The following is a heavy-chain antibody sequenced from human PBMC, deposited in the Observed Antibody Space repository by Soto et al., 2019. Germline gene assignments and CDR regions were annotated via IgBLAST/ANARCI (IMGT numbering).Heavy chain of an antibody. CDR3: ARERVYGSDQ. V-gene: IGHV1-8*01. CDR1: GYTFTSYD. J-gene: IGHJ4*02. CDR2: MNPKSGNT. D-gene: IGHD3-10*01. Sequence: QVQLVQSGAEVKKPGASVKVSCKASGYTFTSYDLKWVRPATGQGLDWMGWMNPKSGNTGYAQKFQGRVTMTLNTSIGTAYMELSSRRSEDKAVYYCARERVYGSDQWGQGTLVTVAS.